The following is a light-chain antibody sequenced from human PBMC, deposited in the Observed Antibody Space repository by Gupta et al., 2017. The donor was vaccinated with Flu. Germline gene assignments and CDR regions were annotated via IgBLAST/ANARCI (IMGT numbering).Light chain of an antibody. CDR1: QGINNV. V-gene: IGKV1-27*01. J-gene: IGKJ1*01. CDR3: QNNHSPPWT. Sequence: PPSLSASVRDTLTSTGRESQGINNVLSWYQQNPAHAPQLLSYAASTRESGVPCRFSGSGSGTDFTLTISRPQPEDVAYYYRQNNHSPPWTFGQGTKVDIK. CDR2: AAS.